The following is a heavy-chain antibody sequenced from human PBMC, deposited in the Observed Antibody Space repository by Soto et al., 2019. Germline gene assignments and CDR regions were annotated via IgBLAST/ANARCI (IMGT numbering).Heavy chain of an antibody. CDR2: ISGSGGST. D-gene: IGHD5-12*01. CDR3: AKSGYSGYEYATTFDY. CDR1: GFTFSSYA. J-gene: IGHJ4*02. V-gene: IGHV3-23*01. Sequence: EVQLLESGGGLVQPGGSLRLSCAASGFTFSSYAMSWVRQAPGKGLEWVSAISGSGGSTYYADSVKGRFTISRDDYKNTRYLQMNSLRAEDKAVYYCAKSGYSGYEYATTFDYWGQGTLVTVSS.